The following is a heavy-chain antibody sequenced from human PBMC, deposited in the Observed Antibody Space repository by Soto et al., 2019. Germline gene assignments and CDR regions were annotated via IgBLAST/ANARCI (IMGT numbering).Heavy chain of an antibody. D-gene: IGHD1-1*01. Sequence: SETLSLTCSVSGGSINSGRSSWNWIRQSPGKGLEWIAYIYHSGSTYYNPSLKSRVTISVDRSENQFSLKLTSVTAADTTVYYCVRESTTSGPNWFDTWGPGILVTVSS. CDR2: IYHSGST. CDR1: GGSINSGRSS. J-gene: IGHJ5*02. V-gene: IGHV4-30-2*06. CDR3: VRESTTSGPNWFDT.